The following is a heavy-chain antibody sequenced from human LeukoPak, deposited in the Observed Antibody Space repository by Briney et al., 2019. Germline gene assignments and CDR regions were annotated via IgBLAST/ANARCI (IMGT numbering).Heavy chain of an antibody. Sequence: TSETLSLTCTVSGGSISSYYWSWIRQPPGKGLEWIGYIYYGGSANYNPSLNSRVTISVDTSKNQFSLMLSSVAAADTAVYYCAGTIMGVTAGYYYYYMDVWGKGTTVTVSS. CDR3: AGTIMGVTAGYYYYYMDV. CDR2: IYYGGSA. CDR1: GGSISSYY. J-gene: IGHJ6*03. D-gene: IGHD1-26*01. V-gene: IGHV4-59*08.